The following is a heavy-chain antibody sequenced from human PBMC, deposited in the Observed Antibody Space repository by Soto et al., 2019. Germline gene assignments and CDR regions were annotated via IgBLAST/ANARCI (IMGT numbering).Heavy chain of an antibody. CDR2: VSGSGTD. CDR3: ARDQVGFDY. J-gene: IGHJ4*02. Sequence: SETLSLTCNVSRTSITSSYWSWIRRPPGKGLEWIGYVSGSGTDSYNPSLKSRVTISADASKNQFSLRLTSVTAADTAAYYCARDQVGFDYWGPGIMVTVSS. V-gene: IGHV4-59*01. CDR1: RTSITSSY.